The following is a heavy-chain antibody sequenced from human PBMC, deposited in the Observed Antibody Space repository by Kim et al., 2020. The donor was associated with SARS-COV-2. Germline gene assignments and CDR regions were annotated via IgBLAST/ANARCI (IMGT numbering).Heavy chain of an antibody. CDR3: AKDRNDFGTGTANWFAP. CDR2: INANGGST. V-gene: IGHV3-23*01. D-gene: IGHD2-8*02. CDR1: GFIFSSYS. Sequence: GGSLRLSCTASGFIFSSYSMSWVRQAPGKGLEWVASINANGGSTYFADSVKGRFTISRDDSKNTVYLQMSSLRGEDTAVYYCAKDRNDFGTGTANWFAP. J-gene: IGHJ5*02.